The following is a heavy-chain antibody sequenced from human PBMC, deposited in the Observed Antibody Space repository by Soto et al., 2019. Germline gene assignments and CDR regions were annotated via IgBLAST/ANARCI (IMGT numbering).Heavy chain of an antibody. CDR2: MNPNSGNT. Sequence: ASVKVSCKASGYTFTSYYMHWVRQAPGQGLEWMGWMNPNSGNTGYAQKFQGRVTMTRNTSISTAYMELSSLRSEDTAVYYCARVGSTIFGVVILYYYMDVWGEGTTVTVSS. D-gene: IGHD3-3*01. CDR3: ARVGSTIFGVVILYYYMDV. J-gene: IGHJ6*03. CDR1: GYTFTSYY. V-gene: IGHV1-8*02.